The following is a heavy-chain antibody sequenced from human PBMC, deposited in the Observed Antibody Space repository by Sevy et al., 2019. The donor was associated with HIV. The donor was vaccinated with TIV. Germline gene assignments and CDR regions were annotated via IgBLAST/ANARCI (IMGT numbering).Heavy chain of an antibody. CDR2: IKQDGSEK. J-gene: IGHJ3*02. CDR3: AREVVRGVLTDAFDI. CDR1: GFTFSSYW. Sequence: GGSLRLSCAASGFTFSSYWMSWVRQAPGKGLEWVANIKQDGSEKYYVDSVKGRFTISRDNAKNSLYLQMNSLRAEDTAVYYCAREVVRGVLTDAFDIWGQGTMVTVSS. D-gene: IGHD3-10*01. V-gene: IGHV3-7*01.